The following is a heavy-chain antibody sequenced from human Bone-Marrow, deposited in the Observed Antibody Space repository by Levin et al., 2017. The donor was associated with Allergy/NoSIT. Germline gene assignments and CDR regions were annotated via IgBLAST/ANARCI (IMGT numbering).Heavy chain of an antibody. Sequence: PGGSLRLSCAASGFSVSSYGMHWVRQPPGKGLEGVAVIWYGGSNRQYADSVKGRFIVSGENSKNTVYLEMNSLGADDTGVYYCARGRWELLSDYYGMDVWGQGTTVTVSS. D-gene: IGHD1-26*01. CDR1: GFSVSSYG. CDR2: IWYGGSNR. V-gene: IGHV3-33*01. J-gene: IGHJ6*02. CDR3: ARGRWELLSDYYGMDV.